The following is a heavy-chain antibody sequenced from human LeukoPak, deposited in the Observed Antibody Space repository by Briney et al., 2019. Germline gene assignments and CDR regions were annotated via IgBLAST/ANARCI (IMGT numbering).Heavy chain of an antibody. Sequence: PSQTLSLTCTVSGGSISSGDYYWSWIRQPPGKGLEWIGYIYYSGSTYSNPSLKSRVTISVDTSMNQFSLRLSSVTAADTAVYYCASSMVRGVHYLDYWGQGTLVTVSS. CDR3: ASSMVRGVHYLDY. J-gene: IGHJ4*02. D-gene: IGHD3-10*01. V-gene: IGHV4-30-4*01. CDR1: GGSISSGDYY. CDR2: IYYSGST.